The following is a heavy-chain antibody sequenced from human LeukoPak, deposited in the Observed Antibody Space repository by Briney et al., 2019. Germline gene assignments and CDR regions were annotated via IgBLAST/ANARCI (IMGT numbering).Heavy chain of an antibody. J-gene: IGHJ4*02. V-gene: IGHV3-33*01. CDR3: ARDLGGYYDSSGSPDY. CDR2: IWYDGSNK. Sequence: PGGSLRLSCAASGFTLSSYGMHWVRQAPGKGLEWVAVIWYDGSNKYYADSVKGRFTISRDNSKNTLYLQMNSLRAEDTAVYYCARDLGGYYDSSGSPDYWGQGTLVTVSS. D-gene: IGHD3-22*01. CDR1: GFTLSSYG.